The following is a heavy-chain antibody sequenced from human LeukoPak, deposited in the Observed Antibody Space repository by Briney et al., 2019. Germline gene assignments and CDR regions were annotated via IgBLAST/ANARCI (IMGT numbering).Heavy chain of an antibody. CDR3: ARIRRWYYYMDF. CDR2: MNPNGGTT. V-gene: IGHV1-8*01. J-gene: IGHJ6*03. CDR1: GCTFTSYD. D-gene: IGHD4-23*01. Sequence: RDSVTVSCAASGCTFTSYDTSWVRQATGQGLEWMGWMNPNGGTTGYAQKFQGRVVMTRNTSISTAYMELSSLSSEDTAVYYCARIRRWYYYMDFWGKGTTVTVSS.